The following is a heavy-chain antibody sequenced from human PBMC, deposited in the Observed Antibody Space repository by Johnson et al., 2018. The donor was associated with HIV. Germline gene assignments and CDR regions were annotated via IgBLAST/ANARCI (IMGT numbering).Heavy chain of an antibody. V-gene: IGHV3-NL1*01. Sequence: QVQLVESGGGVVQPGRSLRLSCAASGFTFNSYALHWVRQAPGKGLEWVSTISGGGTTYYSDSAKGRFTISRDSSKDTLYLQMNSLRAEDTAVYYCAKGFGASSGAFDIWGQGTMVTVSS. D-gene: IGHD1-26*01. CDR1: GFTFNSYA. CDR2: ISGGGTT. CDR3: AKGFGASSGAFDI. J-gene: IGHJ3*02.